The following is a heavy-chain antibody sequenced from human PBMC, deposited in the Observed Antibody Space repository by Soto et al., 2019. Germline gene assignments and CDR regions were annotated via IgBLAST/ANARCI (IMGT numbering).Heavy chain of an antibody. Sequence: GESLKISCKGSGYTFTSYWIAWVRQMPGKGLEWMGIIYPGDSDTRYSPSFQGQVSISADKSISTAYLQWSSLKASDTAMYYCARQDGSALYYFDYWGQGTLVTVSS. D-gene: IGHD6-19*01. V-gene: IGHV5-51*01. J-gene: IGHJ4*02. CDR2: IYPGDSDT. CDR1: GYTFTSYW. CDR3: ARQDGSALYYFDY.